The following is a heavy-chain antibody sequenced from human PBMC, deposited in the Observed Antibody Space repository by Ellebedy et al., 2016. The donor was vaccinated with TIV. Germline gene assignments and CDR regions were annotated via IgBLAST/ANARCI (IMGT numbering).Heavy chain of an antibody. J-gene: IGHJ4*02. Sequence: GGSLRLXXAASGFTFSSYWMSWVRQAPGKGLEWVANIKQDGSEKYYVDSVKGRFTISRDNAKNSLYLQMNSLRAEDTAVYYCARGEGIVGATWDYWGQGTLVTVSS. V-gene: IGHV3-7*01. CDR3: ARGEGIVGATWDY. CDR2: IKQDGSEK. CDR1: GFTFSSYW. D-gene: IGHD1-26*01.